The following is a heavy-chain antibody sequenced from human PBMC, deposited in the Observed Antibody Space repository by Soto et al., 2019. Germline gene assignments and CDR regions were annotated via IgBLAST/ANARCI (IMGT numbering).Heavy chain of an antibody. CDR3: ASSYGSGSYYAFDI. D-gene: IGHD3-10*01. CDR1: GGSFSGYY. Sequence: QVQLQQWGAGLLKPSETLSLTCAVYGGSFSGYYWSWIRQPPGKGLEWIGEINHSGSTNYNPSLKSRVTISVDTSKNQFSLKLSSVTAADTAVYYCASSYGSGSYYAFDIWGQGTMVTVSS. J-gene: IGHJ3*02. CDR2: INHSGST. V-gene: IGHV4-34*01.